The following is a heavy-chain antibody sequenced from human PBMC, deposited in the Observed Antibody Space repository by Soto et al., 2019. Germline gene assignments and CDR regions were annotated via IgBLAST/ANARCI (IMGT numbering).Heavy chain of an antibody. CDR3: AIVRPTSNWYSFGI. V-gene: IGHV4-39*01. CDR1: GGSITSGTYY. CDR2: LYYSRTT. D-gene: IGHD6-13*01. J-gene: IGHJ3*02. Sequence: QLRLQESGPGLVRPSEPLSLTCTVSGGSITSGTYYWGWIRQPPGKGLELIGSLYYSRTTYDNPSVKGRTTKSVDTSQNQFPLALVSVMAADPAVYDCAIVRPTSNWYSFGIWGQGIMGTVSS.